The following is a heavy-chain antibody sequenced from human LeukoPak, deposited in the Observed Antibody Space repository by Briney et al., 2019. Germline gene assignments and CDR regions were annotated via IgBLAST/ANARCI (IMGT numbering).Heavy chain of an antibody. Sequence: PGGSLRLSCAASGFTFSSYAMHWVRQAPGKGLEWVAVISYDGSNKYYADSVKGRFTISRDNAKNTLYLQMNSLRAEDTAVYYCAREERWFGELFVDYWGQGTLVTVSS. D-gene: IGHD3-10*01. V-gene: IGHV3-30-3*01. CDR3: AREERWFGELFVDY. J-gene: IGHJ4*02. CDR1: GFTFSSYA. CDR2: ISYDGSNK.